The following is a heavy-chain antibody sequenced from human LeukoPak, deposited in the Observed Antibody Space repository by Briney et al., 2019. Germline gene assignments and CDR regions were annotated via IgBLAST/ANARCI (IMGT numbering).Heavy chain of an antibody. V-gene: IGHV4-38-2*02. CDR3: ARVSYGGFGESIDY. D-gene: IGHD3-10*01. CDR1: GYSISSGYY. J-gene: IGHJ4*02. CDR2: IYHSGST. Sequence: SETLSLTCTVSGYSISSGYYWGWIRQPPGKWLEWIGSIYHSGSTYYNPSLKSRVTISVDTSKNQFSLKLSSVTAADTAVYYCARVSYGGFGESIDYWGQGTLVTVSS.